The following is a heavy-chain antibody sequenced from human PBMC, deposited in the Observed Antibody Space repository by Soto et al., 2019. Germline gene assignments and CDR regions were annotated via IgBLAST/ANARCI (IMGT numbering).Heavy chain of an antibody. J-gene: IGHJ4*02. CDR2: ISYDGSNR. CDR1: GFTFSIYG. CDR3: AKDIGIVVVPAALRYVLEY. V-gene: IGHV3-30*18. D-gene: IGHD2-2*01. Sequence: QVQLVESGGGVVQPGRSLRLSCAASGFTFSIYGMHWVRQAPGKGLEWVAVISYDGSNRYYADSVKGRFTISRDNSKNTLYLQMNSLRAEDTAMYDCAKDIGIVVVPAALRYVLEYWGQGTLVTASS.